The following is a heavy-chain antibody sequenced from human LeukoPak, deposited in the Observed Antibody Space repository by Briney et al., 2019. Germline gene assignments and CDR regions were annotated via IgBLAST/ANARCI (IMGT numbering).Heavy chain of an antibody. D-gene: IGHD6-19*01. CDR2: IYYTGST. Sequence: SETLSLTCPVSGGSISSGGFFWSWIRQSPGKGLECIGYIYYTGSTYYNPSLKSRLTMSVDTSKNQFSLKLTGLTAADTAVYYCASIVGWVDAFDIWGQGTMVTVSS. CDR1: GGSISSGGFF. CDR3: ASIVGWVDAFDI. V-gene: IGHV4-30-4*01. J-gene: IGHJ3*02.